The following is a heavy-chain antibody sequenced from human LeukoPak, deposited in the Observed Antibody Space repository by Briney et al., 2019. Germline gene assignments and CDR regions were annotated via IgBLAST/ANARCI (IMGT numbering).Heavy chain of an antibody. CDR1: VGTFSKFG. CDR3: ATEGPNYYMDV. CDR2: IIPMFGAA. J-gene: IGHJ6*03. Sequence: GASVKVSCKASVGTFSKFGISWVRQAPGEGLEWMGGIIPMFGAANYAQKFQGRVTITTDESTTTAHMELISLTSDNTAVYFCATEGPNYYMDVWGKGTTVTVSS. V-gene: IGHV1-69*05.